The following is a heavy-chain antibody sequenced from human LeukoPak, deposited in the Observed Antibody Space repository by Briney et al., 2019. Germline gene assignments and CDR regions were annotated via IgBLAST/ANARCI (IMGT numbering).Heavy chain of an antibody. CDR3: GRDSKELASPGMDY. V-gene: IGHV4-34*01. CDR2: INHSGST. J-gene: IGHJ4*02. Sequence: SETLSLTCAVYGGSFSGYYWSWIRQPPGKGLEWIGEINHSGSTNYNPSLKSRVTISVDTSKNQFSLKLNSVTAADTAVYYCGRDSKELASPGMDYWGQGTLVTVSS. CDR1: GGSFSGYY. D-gene: IGHD2-21*01.